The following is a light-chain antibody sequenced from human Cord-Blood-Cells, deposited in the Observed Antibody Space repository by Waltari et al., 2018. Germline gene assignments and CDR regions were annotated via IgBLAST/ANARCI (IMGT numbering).Light chain of an antibody. CDR2: GKN. J-gene: IGLJ2*01. Sequence: SSELTQDPAVSVALGQTVRITCQGDSLRSYYASWYQQKPGQAPVLVIYGKNNRPSGIPDRFSRASSGNTASLTITGAQAEDEADYYCNSRDSSGNHPVVFGGGTKLTVL. CDR1: SLRSYY. V-gene: IGLV3-19*01. CDR3: NSRDSSGNHPVV.